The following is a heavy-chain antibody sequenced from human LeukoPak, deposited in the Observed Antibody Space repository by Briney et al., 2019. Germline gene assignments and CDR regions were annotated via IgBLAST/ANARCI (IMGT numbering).Heavy chain of an antibody. CDR3: ARGRIAKIVVVHSFSYGMDV. D-gene: IGHD3-22*01. CDR1: GGSFTDYF. Sequence: SETLSLTCTVYGGSFTDYFWTWIRHSPGKGLEWIGEVNDYTGDTNYNPSLNSRVSISLEKSKNQFSLELRSVTAADTAVYYCARGRIAKIVVVHSFSYGMDVWGQGTTVTVSS. J-gene: IGHJ6*02. CDR2: VNDYTGDT. V-gene: IGHV4-34*01.